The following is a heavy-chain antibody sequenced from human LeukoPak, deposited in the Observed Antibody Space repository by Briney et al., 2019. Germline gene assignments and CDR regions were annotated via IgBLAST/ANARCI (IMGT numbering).Heavy chain of an antibody. CDR3: AKVEGHRFDY. D-gene: IGHD1-1*01. CDR1: GFTFSSYA. J-gene: IGHJ4*02. CDR2: IWSDGTRE. Sequence: GGSLRLSCAASGFTFSSYAMHWVRQAPGKGLEWVAIIWSDGTRENYADSVKGRFTISRDNSKNTLYLQMNSLRAEDTAVYYCAKVEGHRFDYWGQGTLVTVSS. V-gene: IGHV3-33*06.